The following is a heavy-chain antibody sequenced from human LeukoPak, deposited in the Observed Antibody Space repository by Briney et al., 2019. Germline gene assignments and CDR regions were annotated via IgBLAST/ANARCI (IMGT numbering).Heavy chain of an antibody. J-gene: IGHJ4*02. Sequence: GGSLRLSCAASGFTFSSYAMNWVRQAPGKGLEWVSAISGSGGSTYYADSVKGRFTISRDNSKNTVYLQMNGLRAEDTAVYYCAKVGEAFGGVIAYFDYWGQGTLVTVSS. D-gene: IGHD3-16*02. CDR1: GFTFSSYA. CDR3: AKVGEAFGGVIAYFDY. CDR2: ISGSGGST. V-gene: IGHV3-23*01.